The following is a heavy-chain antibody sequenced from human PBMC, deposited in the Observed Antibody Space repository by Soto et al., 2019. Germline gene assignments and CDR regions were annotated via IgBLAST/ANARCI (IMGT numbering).Heavy chain of an antibody. CDR1: EFTFSSHG. Sequence: QVQLVESGGGVVQPGGSLTLSCAASEFTFSSHGMHWVRLAPGRGLEWVAVFSYDGINKHYGNSVKGRFTISRDNSKNTVSLQMNSLRVEDTAVYYCAREQGYGWYRVADYWGQGTLVTVSS. CDR3: AREQGYGWYRVADY. CDR2: FSYDGINK. V-gene: IGHV3-30*03. D-gene: IGHD6-19*01. J-gene: IGHJ4*02.